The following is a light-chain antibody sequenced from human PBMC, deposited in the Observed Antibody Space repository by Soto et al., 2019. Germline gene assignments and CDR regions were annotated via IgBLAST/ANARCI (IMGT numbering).Light chain of an antibody. CDR3: ATWDDSLSGWV. J-gene: IGLJ7*01. CDR1: SSNIGSNY. Sequence: VLTQPPSSSGTPGQRVTISCSGSSSNIGSNYVYWYQQLPGTAPKLLIYSNNQRPSGVPDRFSGSKSGTSASRAISGLRSEDEADYYCATWDDSLSGWVFGGGTQLTVL. V-gene: IGLV1-47*02. CDR2: SNN.